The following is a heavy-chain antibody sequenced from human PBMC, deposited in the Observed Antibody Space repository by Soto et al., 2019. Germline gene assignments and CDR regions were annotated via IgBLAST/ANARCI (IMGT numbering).Heavy chain of an antibody. CDR3: AHLTTGGFYFDY. J-gene: IGHJ4*02. Sequence: QITLKESGPTLVKPTQTLTLTCTFSGFSLRTSGVGVGWIRKPPGKALEWLALIYWDDGKRYSPSLKSRLTITKDTSKNQVVLRMTNMDPVDTATYYCAHLTTGGFYFDYWGQGTLVTVSS. CDR2: IYWDDGK. V-gene: IGHV2-5*02. CDR1: GFSLRTSGVG. D-gene: IGHD4-17*01.